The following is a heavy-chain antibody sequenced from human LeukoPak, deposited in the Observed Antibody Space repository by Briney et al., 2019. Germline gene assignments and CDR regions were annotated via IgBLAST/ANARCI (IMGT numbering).Heavy chain of an antibody. CDR3: ARHNSMPYYYDSSGYYSD. V-gene: IGHV4-59*08. CDR1: GGSISSYY. Sequence: SETLSLTCTVSGGSISSYYWSWIRQPPGKGLEWIGNIYYSGSTNYNPSLKSRVTISVDTSKNQFSLKLSSVTAADTAVYYCARHNSMPYYYDSSGYYSDWGQGTMVTVSS. D-gene: IGHD3-22*01. CDR2: IYYSGST. J-gene: IGHJ3*01.